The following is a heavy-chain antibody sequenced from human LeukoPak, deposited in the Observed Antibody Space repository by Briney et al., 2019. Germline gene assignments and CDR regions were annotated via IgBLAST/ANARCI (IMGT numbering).Heavy chain of an antibody. CDR1: GFTFSSYG. Sequence: GGSLRLSCAASGFTFSSYGMHWVRQAPGKGLEWVAVISYDGSNKYYADSVKGRFTISRDNSKNTLYLQMNSLRAEDTAVYYCAKDRETMVRGVNYYFDYWGQGTLVTVSS. J-gene: IGHJ4*02. CDR3: AKDRETMVRGVNYYFDY. D-gene: IGHD3-10*01. V-gene: IGHV3-30*18. CDR2: ISYDGSNK.